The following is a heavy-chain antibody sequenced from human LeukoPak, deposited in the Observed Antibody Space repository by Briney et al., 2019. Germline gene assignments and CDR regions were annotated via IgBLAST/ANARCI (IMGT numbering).Heavy chain of an antibody. CDR2: ISGHNGNT. D-gene: IGHD2-2*01. Sequence: GASVKVSCKASGCTFTNYGISWVRQAPGQGLEWMGWISGHNGNTKYVQKFQGRLTMTTDTSTSTAYLDLRSLRSDDTAVYYCAMVVPAAMGAFDYWGQGTLVTVSS. J-gene: IGHJ4*02. CDR1: GCTFTNYG. V-gene: IGHV1-18*01. CDR3: AMVVPAAMGAFDY.